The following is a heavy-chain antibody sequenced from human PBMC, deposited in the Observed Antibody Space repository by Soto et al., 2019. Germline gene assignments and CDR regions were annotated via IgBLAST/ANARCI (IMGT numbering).Heavy chain of an antibody. CDR1: GYTFTGYA. V-gene: IGHV1-3*01. Sequence: GASVKVSCKASGYTFTGYAMHWVRQAPGQRLEWMGWINAGNGNTKYSQKFQGRVTVSTDTSISTTYMELSSLTSEDTAVYYCTRAPRGIIVAPDYWGQGTLVTVS. CDR2: INAGNGNT. J-gene: IGHJ4*02. CDR3: TRAPRGIIVAPDY. D-gene: IGHD6-19*01.